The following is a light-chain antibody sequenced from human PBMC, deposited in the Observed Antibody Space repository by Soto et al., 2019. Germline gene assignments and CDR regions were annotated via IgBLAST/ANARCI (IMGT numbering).Light chain of an antibody. CDR3: QQYGSSLFT. V-gene: IGKV3-20*01. J-gene: IGKJ3*01. CDR1: QSVSSY. CDR2: GTS. Sequence: SPATLSLSQGERATLSCRASQSVSSYLAWYQQKPGQAPRVLIYGTSIRASGVPERFSGGGSGTDFTLTITRLEPEDFAVYYCQQYGSSLFTFGPGTKVAIK.